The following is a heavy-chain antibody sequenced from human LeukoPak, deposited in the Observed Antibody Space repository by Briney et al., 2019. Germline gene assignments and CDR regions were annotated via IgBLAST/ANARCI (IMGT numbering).Heavy chain of an antibody. V-gene: IGHV1-8*01. CDR3: ARSLRKGWYFDL. Sequence: ASVKVSCKASGYTFTSYDINWVRQATGQGLEWMGWMNPNSGNAGYAQKLQGRVTMTTDTSTSTAYMELRSLRSDDTAVYYCARSLRKGWYFDLWGRGTLVTVSS. D-gene: IGHD5/OR15-5a*01. J-gene: IGHJ2*01. CDR2: MNPNSGNA. CDR1: GYTFTSYD.